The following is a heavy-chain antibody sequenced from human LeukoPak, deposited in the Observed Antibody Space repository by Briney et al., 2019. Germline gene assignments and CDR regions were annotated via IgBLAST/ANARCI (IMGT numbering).Heavy chain of an antibody. Sequence: PSETLSLTCTVSGGSISTYYWSWIRQPPGKGLEWIGYIYNSGSTNYNPSLKSRVTLSVHTSKNQFSLRLSSVTAADTAMYYCARRRLGDAFDVWGQGTMVTVSS. CDR1: GGSISTYY. D-gene: IGHD3-16*01. J-gene: IGHJ3*01. CDR3: ARRRLGDAFDV. V-gene: IGHV4-59*08. CDR2: IYNSGST.